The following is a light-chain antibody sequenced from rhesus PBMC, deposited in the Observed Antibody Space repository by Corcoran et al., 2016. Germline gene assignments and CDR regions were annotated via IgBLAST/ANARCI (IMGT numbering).Light chain of an antibody. V-gene: IGKV2-104*02. J-gene: IGKJ1*01. CDR3: MQALEFPWT. CDR2: EVS. CDR1: QSLLDSEDGNTY. Sequence: DIVMTQTPLSLPVTPGEPASISCRSSQSLLDSEDGNTYLDWYLQKPGQSPQLLIYEVSTRALGGPDRFSGSGSDTDCTVKISRGEAEDVGVYYCMQALEFPWTFGQGTKVEIK.